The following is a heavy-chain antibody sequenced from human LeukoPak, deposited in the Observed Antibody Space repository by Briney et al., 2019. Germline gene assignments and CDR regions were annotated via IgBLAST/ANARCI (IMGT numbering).Heavy chain of an antibody. J-gene: IGHJ4*02. CDR2: IRSEPKSYAT. D-gene: IGHD3-22*01. CDR3: TGLIDYDSRGPIL. Sequence: GGSLRLSCGASGFTFSGSAIHWVRQASGQGLEWVGRIRSEPKSYATAYAASVKGRFTISRDDSKNTAYLQMNTLKPEDTAVYYCTGLIDYDSRGPILWGQGTLVTASS. V-gene: IGHV3-73*01. CDR1: GFTFSGSA.